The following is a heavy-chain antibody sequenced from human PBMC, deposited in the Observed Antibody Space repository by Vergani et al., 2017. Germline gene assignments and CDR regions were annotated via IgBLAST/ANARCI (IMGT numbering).Heavy chain of an antibody. CDR2: ISSSGSTI. Sequence: EVQLVESGGGLVKPGGSLRLSCAASGFTFSSYSMNWVRQAPGKGLEWVSYISSSGSTIYYADSVKGRFTISRDNAKNSLYLQMNSLRAEDTAVYYCARGDDYDFWSGYYMELGYYFDYWGQGTLVTVSS. CDR3: ARGDDYDFWSGYYMELGYYFDY. CDR1: GFTFSSYS. J-gene: IGHJ4*02. D-gene: IGHD3-3*01. V-gene: IGHV3-21*05.